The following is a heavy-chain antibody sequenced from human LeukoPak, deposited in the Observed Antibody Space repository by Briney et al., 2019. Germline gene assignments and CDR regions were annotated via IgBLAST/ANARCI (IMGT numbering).Heavy chain of an antibody. CDR3: AREGAVEMATIDAFDI. CDR1: GGSISSGGYY. V-gene: IGHV4-31*03. J-gene: IGHJ3*02. Sequence: PSQTLSLTCTVSGGSISSGGYYWSWIRRHPGKGLEWIGYIYYSGSTYYNPSLKSRVTISVDTSKNQFSLKLSSVTAADTAVYYCAREGAVEMATIDAFDIWGQGTMVTVSS. D-gene: IGHD5-12*01. CDR2: IYYSGST.